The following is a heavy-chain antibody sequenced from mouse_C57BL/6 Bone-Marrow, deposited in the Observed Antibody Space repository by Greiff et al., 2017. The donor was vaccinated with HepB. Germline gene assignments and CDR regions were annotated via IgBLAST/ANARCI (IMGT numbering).Heavy chain of an antibody. V-gene: IGHV1-64*01. J-gene: IGHJ3*01. CDR3: ARPDYYGSSYFAWFAY. CDR1: GYTFTSYW. CDR2: IHPYSGST. D-gene: IGHD1-1*01. Sequence: QVQLQQPGAELVKPGASVKLSCKASGYTFTSYWMHWVKQRPGQGLEWIGMIHPYSGSTNYNEKFKSKATLTVDKSSSTAYMQLSSLTSEDSAVYYGARPDYYGSSYFAWFAYWGQGTLVTVSA.